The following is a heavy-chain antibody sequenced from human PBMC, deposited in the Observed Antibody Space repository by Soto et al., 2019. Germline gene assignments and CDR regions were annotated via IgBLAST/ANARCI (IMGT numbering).Heavy chain of an antibody. J-gene: IGHJ6*03. CDR3: ASYHYYDFWIGSRHYMDV. CDR1: GGSLSGYF. CDR2: MKHSGST. V-gene: IGHV4-34*02. Sequence: QVHLEQWGAGLLKPSETLALTCAVYGGSLSGYFLSWVRQPPGKGLEWIGEMKHSGSTNYNPSLKSRVTISVDTSKHQFSLRLSSVTAADSAIYYCASYHYYDFWIGSRHYMDVWGKGTTVTVSS. D-gene: IGHD3-3*01.